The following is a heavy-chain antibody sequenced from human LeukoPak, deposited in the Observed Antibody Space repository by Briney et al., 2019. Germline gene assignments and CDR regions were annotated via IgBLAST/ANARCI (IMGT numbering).Heavy chain of an antibody. Sequence: GGSLRLSCAASGFTFSPYWMHWVRQAPGKGLVWVARITSDGSSTAYADSVKGRFTISRDNTKNTLYLHMNNLRAEDTAVYYCARARCSRTSCNTESDYWGQGTLVTVSS. V-gene: IGHV3-74*01. CDR3: ARARCSRTSCNTESDY. J-gene: IGHJ4*02. CDR2: ITSDGSST. CDR1: GFTFSPYW. D-gene: IGHD2-2*01.